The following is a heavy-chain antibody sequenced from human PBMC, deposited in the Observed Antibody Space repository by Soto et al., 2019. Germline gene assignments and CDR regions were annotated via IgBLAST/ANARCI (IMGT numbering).Heavy chain of an antibody. J-gene: IGHJ4*02. D-gene: IGHD6-13*01. CDR2: ISSSGSTI. CDR1: GFTFSDYY. Sequence: GGSLRLSCAASGFTFSDYYMSWIRQAPGKGLEWVSYISSSGSTIYYADSVKGRFTISRDNAKNSLYLQMNSLRAEDTDVYNWAREGDFLTVFHPRSIAAAGPAWDYWGKGTLVTVSS. CDR3: AREGDFLTVFHPRSIAAAGPAWDY. V-gene: IGHV3-11*01.